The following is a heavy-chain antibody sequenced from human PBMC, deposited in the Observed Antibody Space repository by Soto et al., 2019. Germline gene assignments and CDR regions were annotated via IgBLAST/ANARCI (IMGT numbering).Heavy chain of an antibody. CDR1: GGTFSSYS. V-gene: IGHV1-69*06. Sequence: SVKVSCKASGGTFSSYSISWVRQAPGQGPEWMGGIIPIFGTANYAQKFQGRVTITADKSTSTAYMELSSLRSEDTAVYYCARAGEYSSSAGVGLDYWGQGTLVTVSS. D-gene: IGHD6-6*01. J-gene: IGHJ4*02. CDR2: IIPIFGTA. CDR3: ARAGEYSSSAGVGLDY.